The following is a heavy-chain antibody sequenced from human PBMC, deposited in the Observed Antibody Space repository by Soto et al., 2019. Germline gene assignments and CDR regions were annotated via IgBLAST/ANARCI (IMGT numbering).Heavy chain of an antibody. CDR3: ARGITVTPYPYYALVV. CDR2: IYYSGTT. D-gene: IGHD4-17*01. CDR1: GGSSSSSSYY. J-gene: IGHJ6*02. V-gene: IGHV4-39*01. Sequence: PSETLSLTCSVSGGSSSSSSYYWDWFRQPPGKGLEWIGSIYYSGTTFYNPSLESRVTISGDTSKNEFFLEVTSVTAADTAVYYCARGITVTPYPYYALVVWCQGITVT.